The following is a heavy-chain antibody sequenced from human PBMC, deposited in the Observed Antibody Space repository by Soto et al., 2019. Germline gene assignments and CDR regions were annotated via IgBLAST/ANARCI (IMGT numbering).Heavy chain of an antibody. CDR1: GFSFSDDA. V-gene: IGHV3-23*01. Sequence: EVHLLESGGALVQPGGSLTLSCAASGFSFSDDAMSWVRQAPGKGPEWVSSISRTGDSAYYADSVKGRFAISRDRSKNRLSLQLNSLRVEDTAVYYCAKGPDGSGYYHNWFDSWGQGTLITVSS. J-gene: IGHJ5*01. CDR2: ISRTGDSA. D-gene: IGHD3-22*01. CDR3: AKGPDGSGYYHNWFDS.